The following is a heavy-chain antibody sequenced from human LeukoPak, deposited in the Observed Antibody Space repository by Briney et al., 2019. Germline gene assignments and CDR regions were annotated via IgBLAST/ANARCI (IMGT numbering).Heavy chain of an antibody. CDR1: GGSISSYY. D-gene: IGHD2-2*01. CDR2: IYTSGST. J-gene: IGHJ5*02. Sequence: PSETLSLTCTVSGGSISSYYWSWIRQPAGKGLEWIGRIYTSGSTNYNPSLKSRVTISVDKSKSRFSLKLSSVTAADTAVYYCARGAAAYWFDPWGQGTLVTVSS. V-gene: IGHV4-4*07. CDR3: ARGAAAYWFDP.